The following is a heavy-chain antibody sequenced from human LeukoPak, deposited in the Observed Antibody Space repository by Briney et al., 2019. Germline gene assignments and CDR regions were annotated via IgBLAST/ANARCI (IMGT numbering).Heavy chain of an antibody. Sequence: GGSLRLSCAASGFTFSSYAMSWVRQAPGKGLEWVSAISGSGGSTYYADSVKGRFTISRDNSKNTLYLQMNSLRVEDTAVYYCAKVTKATVTTQADLYYYYGMDVWGQGTTVTVS. J-gene: IGHJ6*02. V-gene: IGHV3-23*01. CDR1: GFTFSSYA. CDR3: AKVTKATVTTQADLYYYYGMDV. D-gene: IGHD4-17*01. CDR2: ISGSGGST.